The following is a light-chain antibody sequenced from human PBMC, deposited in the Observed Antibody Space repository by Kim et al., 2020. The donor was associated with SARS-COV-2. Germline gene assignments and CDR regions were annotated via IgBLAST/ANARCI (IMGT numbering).Light chain of an antibody. V-gene: IGLV6-57*03. CDR1: SGSIASNY. Sequence: NFMLTQPHSVSESPGKTVTISCTRSSGSIASNYVQWYQQRPGSAPTTVIYEDDQRPSAVPDRFSGSIDSSSNSASLTISGLKTEDEADYYCQSYDSSNQGVFGGGTQLTVL. J-gene: IGLJ3*02. CDR3: QSYDSSNQGV. CDR2: EDD.